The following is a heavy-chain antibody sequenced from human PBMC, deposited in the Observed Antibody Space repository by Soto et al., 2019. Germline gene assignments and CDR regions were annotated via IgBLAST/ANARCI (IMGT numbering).Heavy chain of an antibody. CDR1: GGSFSDYY. D-gene: IGHD2-2*01. J-gene: IGHJ4*02. Sequence: SETLSLTCAVYGGSFSDYYWSWIRQPPGKGLEWIGEINHRGSTNYNPSLKSRVTISVDTSKNQFSLKLSSVTAADTAVYYCARTEPAATMGYDYWGQGTLVTVSS. CDR2: INHRGST. CDR3: ARTEPAATMGYDY. V-gene: IGHV4-34*01.